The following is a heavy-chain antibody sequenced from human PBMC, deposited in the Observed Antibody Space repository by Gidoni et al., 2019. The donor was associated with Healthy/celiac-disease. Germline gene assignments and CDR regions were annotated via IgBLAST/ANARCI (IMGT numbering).Heavy chain of an antibody. V-gene: IGHV3-30*01. J-gene: IGHJ4*02. Sequence: SVKGRFTISRDNSKNTLYLQMNSLRAEDTAVYYCARDQEGPFDYWGQGTLVTVSS. CDR3: ARDQEGPFDY.